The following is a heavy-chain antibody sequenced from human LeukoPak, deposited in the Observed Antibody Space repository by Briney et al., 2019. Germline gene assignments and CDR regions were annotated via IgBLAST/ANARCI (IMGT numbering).Heavy chain of an antibody. CDR2: VNPDGSST. Sequence: GGSLRLSCAASGFTFSRYWMHWVRQVPGKGLVWVSRVNPDGSSTTYADSVKGRFTSSRDNAKNTLYLQMNRLRAEDTAVYYCARGGSYGDYWGQGILVTVSP. J-gene: IGHJ4*02. V-gene: IGHV3-74*01. CDR3: ARGGSYGDY. CDR1: GFTFSRYW. D-gene: IGHD3-16*01.